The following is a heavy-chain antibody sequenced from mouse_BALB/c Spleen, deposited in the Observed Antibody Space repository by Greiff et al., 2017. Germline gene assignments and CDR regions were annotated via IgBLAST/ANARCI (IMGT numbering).Heavy chain of an antibody. CDR3: ARWDGYGDYYAMDY. J-gene: IGHJ4*01. CDR1: GFNIKDTY. V-gene: IGHV14-3*02. D-gene: IGHD2-2*01. CDR2: IDPANGNT. Sequence: EVKVVESGAELVKPGASVKLSCTASGFNIKDTYMHWVKQRPEQGLEWIGRIDPANGNTKYDPKFQGKATITADTSSNTAYLQLSSLTSEDTAVYYCARWDGYGDYYAMDYWGQGTSVTVSS.